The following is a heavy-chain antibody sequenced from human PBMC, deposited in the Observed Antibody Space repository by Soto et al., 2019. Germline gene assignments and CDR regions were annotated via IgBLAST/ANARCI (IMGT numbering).Heavy chain of an antibody. CDR1: TGSTNSFY. J-gene: IGHJ4*02. CDR2: FFYTGST. D-gene: IGHD5-12*01. CDR3: ARSRDGYNLNPIDQ. Sequence: QVQLQVSGPGLVKPSATLSLSCTVSTGSTNSFYWSWIRQPPGKGLQWLGYFFYTGSTNHNPSLMSRVTISLDMSSNQFSLRLSSVTAADTAMYYCARSRDGYNLNPIDQWCQGLLVTVSS. V-gene: IGHV4-59*01.